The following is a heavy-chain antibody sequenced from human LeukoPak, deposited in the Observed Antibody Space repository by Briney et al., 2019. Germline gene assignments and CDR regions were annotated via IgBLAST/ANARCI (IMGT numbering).Heavy chain of an antibody. CDR1: GGTFNSYA. V-gene: IGHV1-69*13. CDR2: IIPIFGTA. CDR3: AKAGSGGASLDF. Sequence: SVKVSCKASGGTFNSYAISWVRQAPGQGLGWMGGIIPIFGTANYAQKFQGRVTITADESTSTAYMELSSLRSEDTAVYYCAKAGSGGASLDFWGQGTLVTVSS. D-gene: IGHD1-26*01. J-gene: IGHJ4*02.